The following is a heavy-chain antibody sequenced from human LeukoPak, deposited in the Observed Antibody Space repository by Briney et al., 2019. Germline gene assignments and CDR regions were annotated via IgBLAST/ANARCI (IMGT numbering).Heavy chain of an antibody. CDR1: GGSISSYY. J-gene: IGHJ5*02. CDR2: IYYSGST. CDR3: ARLSFIAAEGDWFDP. V-gene: IGHV4-59*01. D-gene: IGHD6-13*01. Sequence: SETLSLTCTVSGGSISSYYWSWIRQPPGKGLEWIGYIYYSGSTNYNPSLKSRVTISVDTSKNQFSLKLSSVIAADTAVYYCARLSFIAAEGDWFDPWGQGTLVTVSS.